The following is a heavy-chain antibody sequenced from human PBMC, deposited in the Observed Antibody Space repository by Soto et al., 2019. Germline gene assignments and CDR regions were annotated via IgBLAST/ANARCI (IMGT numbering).Heavy chain of an antibody. CDR2: IDQDGSER. D-gene: IGHD3-16*01. V-gene: IGHV3-7*01. CDR3: LCGGNFFVY. CDR1: GFTFSSYA. J-gene: IGHJ4*02. Sequence: GGSLRLSCAASGFTFSSYAMSWVRQAPGKGLEWVANIDQDGSERYYVDSVRGRFTISRDNAKNSLYLQMNSLGVEDTAVYYCLCGGNFFVYWGQGTLVTVSS.